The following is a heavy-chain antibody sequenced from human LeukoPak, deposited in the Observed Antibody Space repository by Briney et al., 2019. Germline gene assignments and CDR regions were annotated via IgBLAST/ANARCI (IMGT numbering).Heavy chain of an antibody. CDR2: ISYDGSNK. V-gene: IGHV3-30*03. J-gene: IGHJ4*02. CDR3: AGGRVEMATIIDY. D-gene: IGHD5-24*01. CDR1: GFTFSSYG. Sequence: PGRSLRLSCAASGFTFSSYGMHWVRQAPGKGLEWVAVISYDGSNKYYADSVKGRFTISRDNSKNTLYLQMNSLRAEDTAVYYCAGGRVEMATIIDYWGQGTLVTVSS.